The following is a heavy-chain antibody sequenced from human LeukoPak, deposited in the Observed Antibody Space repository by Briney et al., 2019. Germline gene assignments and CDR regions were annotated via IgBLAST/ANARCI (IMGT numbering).Heavy chain of an antibody. CDR1: GGSISSSYYY. J-gene: IGHJ5*02. D-gene: IGHD3-10*01. CDR3: ASSGGTLDP. V-gene: IGHV4-39*01. Sequence: PSETLSLTCTVSGGSISSSYYYWGWIRQPPGKGLEWIGSIYSSGSTYYNPSLKSRVTISVDTSKNQFSLKLTSVTAADTAVYYCASSGGTLDPWGQGTLVTVSS. CDR2: IYSSGST.